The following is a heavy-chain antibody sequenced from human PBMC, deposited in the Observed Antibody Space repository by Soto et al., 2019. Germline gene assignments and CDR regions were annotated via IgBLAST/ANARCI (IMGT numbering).Heavy chain of an antibody. CDR2: INPNSGGT. CDR1: GYTFTGYY. Sequence: ASVKVSCKASGYTFTGYYMHWVRQAPGQGLEWMGWINPNSGGTNYAQKFQGWVTMTRDTSISTAYMELSRLRSDDTAVYYCARGGFGELYYYYYGIDVWGQGTTVTVSS. V-gene: IGHV1-2*04. J-gene: IGHJ6*02. CDR3: ARGGFGELYYYYYGIDV. D-gene: IGHD3-10*01.